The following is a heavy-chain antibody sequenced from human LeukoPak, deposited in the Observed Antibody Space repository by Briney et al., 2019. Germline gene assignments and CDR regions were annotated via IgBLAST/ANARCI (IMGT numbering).Heavy chain of an antibody. CDR1: GGSISSSSYY. V-gene: IGHV4-61*05. CDR2: ISHTGDT. Sequence: PSETLSLTCTVSGGSISSSSYYWGWIRQPPGKGLEWIGYISHTGDTSYNPSLNSRVTMSVDPSKNQVSLNLNSVTAADTAVYYCARDHWLLTSSNRWDYYGLDVWGQGTTVTVSS. CDR3: ARDHWLLTSSNRWDYYGLDV. J-gene: IGHJ6*02. D-gene: IGHD3-9*01.